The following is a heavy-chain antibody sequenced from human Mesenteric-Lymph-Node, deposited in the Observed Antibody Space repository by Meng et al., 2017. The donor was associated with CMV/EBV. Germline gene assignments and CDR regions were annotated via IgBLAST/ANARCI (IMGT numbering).Heavy chain of an antibody. CDR2: ISSGSSYI. Sequence: GGSLRLSCAASGFTFSSYGMIWVRQAPGKGLEWVSSISSGSSYIYYADSVRGRFTVSTDNAKHSLYLQMNSLRAEDTAVYYCAREDIVVVEGALYHYYGMDVWGQGTTVTVSS. J-gene: IGHJ6*02. V-gene: IGHV3-21*01. CDR3: AREDIVVVEGALYHYYGMDV. CDR1: GFTFSSYG. D-gene: IGHD2-15*01.